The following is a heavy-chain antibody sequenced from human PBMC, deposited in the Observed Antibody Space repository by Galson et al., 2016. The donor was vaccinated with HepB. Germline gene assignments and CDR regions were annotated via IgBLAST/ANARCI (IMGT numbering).Heavy chain of an antibody. D-gene: IGHD3-9*01. J-gene: IGHJ4*02. CDR2: ISHDGNNK. Sequence: SLRLSCAASGFTFSSYGIHWVRQAPGKGLEWVAVISHDGNNKFYADSVKGRFTISRDNSKNTLYLQMNSLRAEDTALYYCAKPEPRPYYILTGYSHFDYWGQGPLVTVSS. V-gene: IGHV3-30*18. CDR3: AKPEPRPYYILTGYSHFDY. CDR1: GFTFSSYG.